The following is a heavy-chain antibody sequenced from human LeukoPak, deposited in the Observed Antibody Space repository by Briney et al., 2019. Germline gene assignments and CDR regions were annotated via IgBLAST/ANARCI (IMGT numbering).Heavy chain of an antibody. J-gene: IGHJ4*02. CDR3: ARGRTHGY. CDR2: INQDGSEK. CDR1: GFTFTSYW. Sequence: RSGGSLRLSCAASGFTFTSYWMSWVRQSPGKGLVWVANINQDGSEKYYVDSVKGRFTISRDNAKNSVYLQVNSLRAEDTAVYYCARGRTHGYWGQGTLDTVSS. V-gene: IGHV3-7*05.